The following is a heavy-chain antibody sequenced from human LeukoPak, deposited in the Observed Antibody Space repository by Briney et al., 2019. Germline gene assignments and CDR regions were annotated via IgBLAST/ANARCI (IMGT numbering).Heavy chain of an antibody. J-gene: IGHJ4*02. D-gene: IGHD3-22*01. Sequence: PSGTLSLTCAVSGGSISSSNWWSWVRQPPGKGLEWIGEINHSGSTNYNPSLKSRVTISVDTSKNQFSLKLSSVTAADTAVYYCARLPPVPRYYDSSGYYYRDYWGQGTLVTVSS. CDR1: GGSISSSNW. CDR2: INHSGST. V-gene: IGHV4-4*02. CDR3: ARLPPVPRYYDSSGYYYRDY.